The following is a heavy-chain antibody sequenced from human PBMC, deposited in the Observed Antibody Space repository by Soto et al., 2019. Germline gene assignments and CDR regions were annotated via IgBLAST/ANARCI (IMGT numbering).Heavy chain of an antibody. J-gene: IGHJ6*02. D-gene: IGHD6-19*01. V-gene: IGHV1-2*02. CDR2: IHPNTGGT. CDR3: ASDFRTRGWFRQAGNFAMDV. Sequence: GASVKVSCKASGDPYTNSYMQWVRQAPGQGLEWMGWIHPNTGGTNYAQKFQGRVTMTRDTSVSTVYMELNRLTSDDTAIYFCASDFRTRGWFRQAGNFAMDVWGQGTTVTVSS. CDR1: GDPYTNSY.